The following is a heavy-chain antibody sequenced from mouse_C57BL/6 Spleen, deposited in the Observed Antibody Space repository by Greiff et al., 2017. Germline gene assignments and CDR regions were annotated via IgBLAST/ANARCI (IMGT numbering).Heavy chain of an antibody. D-gene: IGHD1-1*01. CDR2: ISYDGSN. Sequence: EVKLQESGPGLVKPSQSLSLTCSVTGYSITSGYYWNWIRQFPGNKLEWMGYISYDGSNNYNPSLKNRISITRDTSKNQFFLKLNSVTTEDTATYYCAIYGSYYYFDYWGQGTTLTVSS. CDR3: AIYGSYYYFDY. J-gene: IGHJ2*01. V-gene: IGHV3-6*01. CDR1: GYSITSGYY.